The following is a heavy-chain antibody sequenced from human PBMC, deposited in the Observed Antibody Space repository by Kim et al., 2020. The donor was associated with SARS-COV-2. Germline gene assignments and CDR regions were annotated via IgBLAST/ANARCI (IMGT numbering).Heavy chain of an antibody. CDR1: GYTFTSYA. D-gene: IGHD2-2*01. J-gene: IGHJ6*02. CDR2: INAGNGNT. V-gene: IGHV1-3*01. Sequence: ASVKVSCKASGYTFTSYAMHWVRQAPGQRLEWMGWINAGNGNTKYSQKFQGRVTITRDTSASTAYMELSSLRSEDTAVYYCARDGGIVVVPAAILNYYYYGMDVWGQGTTVTVSS. CDR3: ARDGGIVVVPAAILNYYYYGMDV.